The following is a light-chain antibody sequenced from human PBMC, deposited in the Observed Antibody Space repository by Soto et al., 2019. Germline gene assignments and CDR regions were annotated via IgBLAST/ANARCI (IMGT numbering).Light chain of an antibody. CDR2: DAS. Sequence: DIVLTQSPATLSLSPGERATLSCRASQSVSRDVACYQQKPGQAPRLLIYDASNRATGIPARFSGSGSGTDFTLTINSLQPEDFAVYYCQHRHNFGPGTKVDFK. CDR3: QHRHN. V-gene: IGKV3-11*01. CDR1: QSVSRD. J-gene: IGKJ3*01.